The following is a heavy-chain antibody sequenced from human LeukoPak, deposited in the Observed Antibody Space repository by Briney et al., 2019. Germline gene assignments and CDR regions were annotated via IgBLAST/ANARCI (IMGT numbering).Heavy chain of an antibody. CDR3: ARGEDPVASFQH. D-gene: IGHD2-15*01. V-gene: IGHV3-30-3*01. Sequence: PGGSLRLSCAASGFTFSSYDMHWVRQAPGKGLEWVAVISYDGSNKYYADSVKGRFTISRDNSKNTLYLQMNSLRAEDTAVYYCARGEDPVASFQHWGQGTLVTVSS. J-gene: IGHJ1*01. CDR2: ISYDGSNK. CDR1: GFTFSSYD.